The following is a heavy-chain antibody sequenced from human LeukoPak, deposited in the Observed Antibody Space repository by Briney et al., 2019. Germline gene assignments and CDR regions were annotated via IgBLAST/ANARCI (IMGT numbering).Heavy chain of an antibody. CDR2: IKSKPYGGTP. CDR1: GFTFNNAW. CDR3: STFDSSWYGGEAKAFDY. D-gene: IGHD6-13*01. J-gene: IGHJ4*02. V-gene: IGHV3-15*01. Sequence: GGSLRLSCAASGFTFNNAWMNWVRQAPGKGLEWVGRIKSKPYGGTPDYAAPVKGRFTISRDDSEGTLYLQMNSLQTADTAVYYCSTFDSSWYGGEAKAFDYWGQGTLVTVS.